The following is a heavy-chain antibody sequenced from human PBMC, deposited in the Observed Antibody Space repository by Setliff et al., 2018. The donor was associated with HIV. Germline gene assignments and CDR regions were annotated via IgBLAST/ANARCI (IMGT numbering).Heavy chain of an antibody. CDR1: GGSISSGGFY. CDR2: INHSGST. D-gene: IGHD2-15*01. J-gene: IGHJ1*01. V-gene: IGHV4-31*03. CDR3: ARARRAGSGPKYFQH. Sequence: KPSETLSLTCTVTGGSISSGGFYWTWIRQHPGKGLEWIGEINHSGSTNYNPSLKSRVTISVDTSKNQFSLKLSSVTAADTAVYYCARARRAGSGPKYFQHWGQGTLVTVSS.